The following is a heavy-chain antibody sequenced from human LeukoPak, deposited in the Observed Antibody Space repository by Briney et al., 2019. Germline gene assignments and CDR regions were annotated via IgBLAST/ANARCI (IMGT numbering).Heavy chain of an antibody. V-gene: IGHV3-23*01. D-gene: IGHD5-18*01. CDR2: ISGSGGST. CDR1: GFAFSSYA. Sequence: GGSLRLSCAASGFAFSSYAMSWVRQAPGKGLEWVSTISGSGGSTYYADSVKGRFPISRDNSQNTLYLQMNSLRAEDTAVYYCAKDGGYSYGSDFDYWGQGTLVTVSS. CDR3: AKDGGYSYGSDFDY. J-gene: IGHJ4*02.